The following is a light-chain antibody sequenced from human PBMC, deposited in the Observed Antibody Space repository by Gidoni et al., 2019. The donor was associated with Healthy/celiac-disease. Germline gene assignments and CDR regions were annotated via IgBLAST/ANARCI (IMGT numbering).Light chain of an antibody. J-gene: IGKJ1*01. CDR2: KAS. CDR1: QSISSW. Sequence: DIQLTQSPSTLSAAVGDRVTITCRASQSISSWLAWYQQKPGKAPKLLIYKASSLESGVPSRCSGSGSGTEFTLTSSSLQPDDVATYYCQQYNSYWTFGQXTKVEIK. V-gene: IGKV1-5*03. CDR3: QQYNSYWT.